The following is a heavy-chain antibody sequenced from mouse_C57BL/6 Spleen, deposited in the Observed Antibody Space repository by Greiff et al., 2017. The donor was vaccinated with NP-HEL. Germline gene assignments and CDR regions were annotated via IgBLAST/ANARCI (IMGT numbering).Heavy chain of an antibody. J-gene: IGHJ1*03. Sequence: QVQLQQPGAELVMPGASVKLSCKASGYTFTSYWMHWVKQRPGQGLEWIGEIDPSDSYTNYNQKFKGKSTLTVDKSSSTAYMQLSSLTSEDSAVYYCARRNYYGSPLYWYFDVWGTGTTVTVSS. CDR2: IDPSDSYT. CDR1: GYTFTSYW. CDR3: ARRNYYGSPLYWYFDV. V-gene: IGHV1-69*01. D-gene: IGHD1-1*01.